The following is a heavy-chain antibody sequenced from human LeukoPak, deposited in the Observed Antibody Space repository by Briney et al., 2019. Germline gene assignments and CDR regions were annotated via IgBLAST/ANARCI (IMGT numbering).Heavy chain of an antibody. CDR2: IIPISGTA. D-gene: IGHD1-1*01. CDR1: GGTFSSYA. V-gene: IGHV1-69*13. Sequence: SVKVSCKASGGTFSSYAISWVRQAPGQGLEWMGGIIPISGTANYAQKFQGRVTITADESTSTAYMELSSLRSEDTAVYYCARGLRTTAFLYYMDVWGKGTTVTASS. J-gene: IGHJ6*03. CDR3: ARGLRTTAFLYYMDV.